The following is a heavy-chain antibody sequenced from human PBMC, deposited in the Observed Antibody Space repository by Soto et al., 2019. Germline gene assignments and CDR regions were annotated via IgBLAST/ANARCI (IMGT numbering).Heavy chain of an antibody. Sequence: QVQLVQSGAEVKKPGASVKVSCKASGYTFTSYGISWVRQAPGQGLEWMGWISAYNGNTNYAQKLQGRVTLTTDPSTSTAYMELRSLSSDDTAVYYCASSQYGDYPFDYWGQGTLVTVSS. CDR2: ISAYNGNT. J-gene: IGHJ4*02. CDR1: GYTFTSYG. V-gene: IGHV1-18*01. CDR3: ASSQYGDYPFDY. D-gene: IGHD4-17*01.